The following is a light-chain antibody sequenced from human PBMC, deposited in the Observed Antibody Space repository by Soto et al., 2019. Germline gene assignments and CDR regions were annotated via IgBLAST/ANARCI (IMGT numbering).Light chain of an antibody. CDR2: DVS. CDR1: SSDVGGYNY. Sequence: QSALTQPASVSGSPGQSITISCTGTSSDVGGYNYVSWYQQHPDKAPQLMIFDVSNRPSGISDRFSGSKSGNTASLTISGLQAEDEADYYCSSYTSTNTLGFGGGTKL. V-gene: IGLV2-14*03. CDR3: SSYTSTNTLG. J-gene: IGLJ2*01.